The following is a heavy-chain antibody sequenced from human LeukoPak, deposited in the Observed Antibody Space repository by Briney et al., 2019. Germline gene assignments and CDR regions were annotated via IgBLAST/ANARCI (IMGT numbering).Heavy chain of an antibody. CDR1: GGTISSYY. D-gene: IGHD2-21*02. Sequence: PSETLSLTCTASGGTISSYYWSWIRQPAGKGLEWIGRIYTSGSTNYNPSLKSRVTMSVDTSKNQFSLKLSSVTAADTAVYYCARIGTYCGGDCYSDYYYYMDVWGKGTTVTVSS. CDR2: IYTSGST. CDR3: ARIGTYCGGDCYSDYYYYMDV. V-gene: IGHV4-4*07. J-gene: IGHJ6*03.